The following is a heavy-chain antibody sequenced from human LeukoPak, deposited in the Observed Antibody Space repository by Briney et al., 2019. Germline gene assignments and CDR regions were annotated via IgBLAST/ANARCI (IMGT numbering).Heavy chain of an antibody. J-gene: IGHJ4*02. CDR2: IIPIFRTA. CDR1: GGTFRSFA. CDR3: ARDKKVGVDTAMANFDY. Sequence: SVKVSCKASGGTFRSFAISWVRQAPGQGLEWMGGIIPIFRTANYAQKFQGRVTITADESTSTAYMELRSLRSDDTAVYYCARDKKVGVDTAMANFDYWGQGTLVTVSS. V-gene: IGHV1-69*13. D-gene: IGHD5-18*01.